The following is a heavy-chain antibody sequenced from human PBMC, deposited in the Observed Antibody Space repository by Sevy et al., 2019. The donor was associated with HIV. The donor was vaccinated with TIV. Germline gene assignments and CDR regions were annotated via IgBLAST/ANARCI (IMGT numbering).Heavy chain of an antibody. CDR2: XXXXXXX. V-gene: IGHV4-59*01. D-gene: IGHD3-10*01. J-gene: IGHJ5*02. Sequence: SETLSLTCTXSGXXXXXYYWSWXRXXPGKXXEWIGYXXXXXXXXYNPSLKSRVTISVDTSKNQFSLKLSSVTXAXPXVYYCARWXXXGSGXGGXNWXXPWGQGTLVTVSS. CDR1: GXXXXXYY. CDR3: ARWXXXGSGXGGXNWXXP.